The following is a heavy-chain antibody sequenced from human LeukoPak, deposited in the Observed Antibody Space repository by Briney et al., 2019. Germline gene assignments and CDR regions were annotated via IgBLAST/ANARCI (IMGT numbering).Heavy chain of an antibody. CDR2: INAGNGNT. CDR3: ARAGEDIVVVPAAEYYFDY. D-gene: IGHD2-2*01. CDR1: GYTFTSYA. V-gene: IGHV1-3*01. Sequence: ASVKVSCKASGYTFTSYAMHWVRQAPGQRLEWMGWINAGNGNTKYSQKFQGRVTITRDTSARTDYMELSSLRFDDTAVYYCARAGEDIVVVPAAEYYFDYWGQGTLVTVSS. J-gene: IGHJ4*02.